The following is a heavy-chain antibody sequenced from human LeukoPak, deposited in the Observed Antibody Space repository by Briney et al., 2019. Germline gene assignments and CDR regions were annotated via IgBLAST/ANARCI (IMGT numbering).Heavy chain of an antibody. D-gene: IGHD2-21*01. CDR3: ARGTVVIDDY. Sequence: ASVKVSCKASGYTFTDYYMHWVRQAPGQGLEWMGWINPNSGGTNYAQKFQGRATMTRDTSISTVSMELSRLRSDDTAVYYCARGTVVIDDYWGQETLVTVSS. V-gene: IGHV1-2*02. CDR1: GYTFTDYY. J-gene: IGHJ4*02. CDR2: INPNSGGT.